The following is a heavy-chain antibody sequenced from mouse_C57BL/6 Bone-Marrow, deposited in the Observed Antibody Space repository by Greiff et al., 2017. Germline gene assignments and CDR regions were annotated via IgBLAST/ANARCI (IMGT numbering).Heavy chain of an antibody. CDR3: AREGDYSGSPFAY. V-gene: IGHV1-69*01. CDR2: IDPSDSYT. CDR1: GYTFTSYW. Sequence: QVQLQQPGAELVMPGASVKLSCKASGYTFTSYWMHWVKQRPGQGLEWIGEIDPSDSYTNYNQKFKGKSTLTVDKSSSTAYMQLSSLKSEDSAVYYYAREGDYSGSPFAYWGQGTLVTVSA. D-gene: IGHD1-1*01. J-gene: IGHJ3*01.